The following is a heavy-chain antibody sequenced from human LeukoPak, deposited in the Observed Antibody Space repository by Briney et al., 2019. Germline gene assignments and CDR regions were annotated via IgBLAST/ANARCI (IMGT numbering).Heavy chain of an antibody. CDR3: ARAILTSTVTTYYLVY. J-gene: IGHJ4*02. CDR1: GSSFTNYA. CDR2: INAGNGKT. V-gene: IGHV1-3*01. Sequence: ASVKVSCKAAGSSFTNYAIQWVRQAPGQRLEWMGWINAGNGKTKYSQKYQGRVTITRDTSATTAYRELSGLISEDTALYFCARAILTSTVTTYYLVYWGQGALVTVSS. D-gene: IGHD4-17*01.